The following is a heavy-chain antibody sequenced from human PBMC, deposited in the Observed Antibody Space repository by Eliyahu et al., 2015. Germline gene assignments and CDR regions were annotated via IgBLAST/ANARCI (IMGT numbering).Heavy chain of an antibody. CDR3: ARDTPEMIRKVVVITTPPYYYYGMDV. CDR2: ISAYNGNT. Sequence: QVQLVQSGAEVKKPGASVKVSCKASGYTFTSYGISWVRQAPGQGLEWMGWISAYNGNTNYAQKLQGRVTMTTDTSTSTAYMELRSLRSDDTAVYYCARDTPEMIRKVVVITTPPYYYYGMDVWGQGTTVTVSX. CDR1: GYTFTSYG. J-gene: IGHJ6*02. V-gene: IGHV1-18*01. D-gene: IGHD3-22*01.